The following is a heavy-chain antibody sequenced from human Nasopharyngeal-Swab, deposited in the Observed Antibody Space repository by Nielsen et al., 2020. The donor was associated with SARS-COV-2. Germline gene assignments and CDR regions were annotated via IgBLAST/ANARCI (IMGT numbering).Heavy chain of an antibody. D-gene: IGHD3-16*01. CDR2: ISGSGGSP. CDR1: GFTGRTHA. CDR3: AKDGGAYFDS. J-gene: IGHJ4*02. Sequence: GESLKISCAASGFTGRTHAMTWVRQAPGKGLDWVSLISGSGGSPYYADSVKGRFTISRDDSKNTLYLQMNSLRAEDTAVYYCAKDGGAYFDSWGQGTLVTVSS. V-gene: IGHV3-23*01.